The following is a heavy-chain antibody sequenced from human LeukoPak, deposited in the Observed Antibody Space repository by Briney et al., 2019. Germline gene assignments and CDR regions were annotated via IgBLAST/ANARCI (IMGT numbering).Heavy chain of an antibody. J-gene: IGHJ4*02. CDR3: ARERYPNLVDY. D-gene: IGHD3-9*01. CDR2: FYTSGST. V-gene: IGHV4-4*07. CDR1: GGSISSYY. Sequence: PSETLSLTCTVPGGSISSYYWSWIRQPAGKGLEWIGHFYTSGSTNYNPSLKSRVTMSVDTSKNQFSLKLSSVTAADTAVYYCARERYPNLVDYWGQGTLVTVSS.